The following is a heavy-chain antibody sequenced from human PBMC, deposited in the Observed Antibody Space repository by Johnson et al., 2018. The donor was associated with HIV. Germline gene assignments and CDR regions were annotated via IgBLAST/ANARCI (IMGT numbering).Heavy chain of an antibody. CDR3: VKDSKRELLQGKDAFDI. J-gene: IGHJ3*02. CDR2: IKQDGSEK. CDR1: GFIFSSYW. D-gene: IGHD1-26*01. V-gene: IGHV3-7*05. Sequence: VQLVESGGGLVQPGGSLRLSCAASGFIFSSYWMSWVRQAPGKGLEWVASIKQDGSEKYYVDSVKGRFTISRDNAKNSLFLQMNSLRAEDTAVYYCVKDSKRELLQGKDAFDIWGQGTMVTVSS.